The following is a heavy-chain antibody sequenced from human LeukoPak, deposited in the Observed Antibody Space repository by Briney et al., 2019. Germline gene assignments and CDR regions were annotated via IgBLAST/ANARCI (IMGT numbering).Heavy chain of an antibody. CDR1: GFTFSSYS. V-gene: IGHV3-21*01. J-gene: IGHJ4*02. D-gene: IGHD5-18*01. CDR2: ISRSSSYI. CDR3: ARVVWGWDTAMPPPFAY. Sequence: GGSLRLSCAASGFTFSSYSMNWVRQAPGKGLEWVSSISRSSSYIYYGDSVKGRVTISRDNAKNTLYLQINSLRAEDTAVYYCARVVWGWDTAMPPPFAYWGQGTLVTVSS.